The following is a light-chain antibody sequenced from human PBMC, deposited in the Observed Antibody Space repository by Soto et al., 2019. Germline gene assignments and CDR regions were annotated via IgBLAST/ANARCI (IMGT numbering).Light chain of an antibody. CDR2: AVS. Sequence: QSALTQPASVSGSPGQSITISCSGTSSDIGSYDHVAWYQQFPGKSPKLIIYAVSDRPSGGSDRFSGSKSGISASLTISGLQTEDEADYYCISYTDRQSYLFGTGTKVTV. CDR3: ISYTDRQSYL. CDR1: SSDIGSYDH. J-gene: IGLJ1*01. V-gene: IGLV2-14*03.